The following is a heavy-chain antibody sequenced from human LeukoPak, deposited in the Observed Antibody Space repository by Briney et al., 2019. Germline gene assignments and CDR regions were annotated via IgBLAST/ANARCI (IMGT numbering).Heavy chain of an antibody. CDR3: ARHQWHYYYYMGV. CDR1: GGSISSSSYY. Sequence: SETLSLTCTVSGGSISSSSYYWGWIRQPPGKGLEWIGSIYYSGDTYYNPSLKSRRVTRSVDTSNNQFSLRLSSVTAADTAVYYCARHQWHYYYYMGVWGKGSTVIASS. D-gene: IGHD6-19*01. CDR2: IYYSGDT. V-gene: IGHV4-39*01. J-gene: IGHJ6*03.